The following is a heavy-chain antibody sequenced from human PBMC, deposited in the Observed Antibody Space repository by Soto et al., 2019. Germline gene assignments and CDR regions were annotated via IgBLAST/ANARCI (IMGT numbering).Heavy chain of an antibody. CDR2: ISYDGTNK. CDR3: AKDRSYCGSTSCYAADY. Sequence: QVQLVESGGGVVQPGRSLRLSCAASGFTFSSYGMHWVRQAPGKGLDWVAVISYDGTNKYYADSVKGRFTISRDNSKNTLYLQMNRLRAEDTAVYYCAKDRSYCGSTSCYAADYWGQGTLVTVSS. CDR1: GFTFSSYG. D-gene: IGHD2-2*01. V-gene: IGHV3-30*18. J-gene: IGHJ4*02.